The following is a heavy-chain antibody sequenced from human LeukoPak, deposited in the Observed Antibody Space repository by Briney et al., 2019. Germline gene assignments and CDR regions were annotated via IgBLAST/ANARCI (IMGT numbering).Heavy chain of an antibody. D-gene: IGHD2-2*01. J-gene: IGHJ6*03. CDR3: ARDPGDCSSTSCYYYYYMDV. CDR2: IKQDGSEK. CDR1: GFTFSSYW. Sequence: GGSLSLSCAASGFTFSSYWMSWVRQAPGKGLEWVANIKQDGSEKYYVDSVKGRFTISRDNAKNSLYLQMNSLRAEDTAVYYCARDPGDCSSTSCYYYYYMDVWGKGTTVTVSS. V-gene: IGHV3-7*01.